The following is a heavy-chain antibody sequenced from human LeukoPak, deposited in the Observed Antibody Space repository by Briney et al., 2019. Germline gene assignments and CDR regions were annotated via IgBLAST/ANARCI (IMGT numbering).Heavy chain of an antibody. J-gene: IGHJ4*02. V-gene: IGHV3-74*01. Sequence: GGSLRLSCAASGFTFSNYAMNWVRQAPGKGLVWVSNIKSDGSNINYADSVKGRFTISRDNAKNTLYLQMNSLRAEDAAVYYCIGEVGKGSHWGQGTLVTVSS. D-gene: IGHD1-26*01. CDR2: IKSDGSNI. CDR1: GFTFSNYA. CDR3: IGEVGKGSH.